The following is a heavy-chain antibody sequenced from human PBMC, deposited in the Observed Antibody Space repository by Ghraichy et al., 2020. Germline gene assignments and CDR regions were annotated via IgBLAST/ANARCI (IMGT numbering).Heavy chain of an antibody. D-gene: IGHD6-13*01. J-gene: IGHJ4*02. V-gene: IGHV4-39*01. CDR3: ARVGIAAADPFDY. CDR2: IYYSGST. CDR1: GGSISSSSYY. Sequence: SETLSLTCTVSGGSISSSSYYWGWIRQPPGKGLEWIGSIYYSGSTYYNPSLKSRVTISVDTSKNQFSLKLSSVTAADTAVYYCARVGIAAADPFDYWGQGTLVTVSS.